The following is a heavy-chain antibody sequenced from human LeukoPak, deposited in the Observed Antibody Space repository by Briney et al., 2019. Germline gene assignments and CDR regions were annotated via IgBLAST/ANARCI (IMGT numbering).Heavy chain of an antibody. CDR1: GFTFDDYA. J-gene: IGHJ3*02. V-gene: IGHV3-9*01. CDR3: AKSREQADAFDI. Sequence: RAGRSLRLSRAASGFTFDDYAMHWVRQAPGKGLEWVSGISWNSGSIGYADSVKGRFTISRDNAKNSLYLQMNSLRAEDTALYYCAKSREQADAFDIWGQGTMVTVSS. D-gene: IGHD1/OR15-1a*01. CDR2: ISWNSGSI.